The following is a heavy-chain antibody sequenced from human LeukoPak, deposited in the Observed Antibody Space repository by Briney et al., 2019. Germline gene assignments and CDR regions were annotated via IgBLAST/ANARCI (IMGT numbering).Heavy chain of an antibody. CDR2: MDPTVSQK. D-gene: IGHD1-1*01. Sequence: PGWSLRLSCVDSQFTFNGSCMIWVRQAPGNGLEWVANMDPTVSQKRYVDSVSGRFTISKDNPGASLYLDMHSLRAEDTAIYYFAIWTSGNYWGQGTLVTVSS. CDR1: QFTFNGSC. J-gene: IGHJ4*02. V-gene: IGHV3-7*01. CDR3: AIWTSGNY.